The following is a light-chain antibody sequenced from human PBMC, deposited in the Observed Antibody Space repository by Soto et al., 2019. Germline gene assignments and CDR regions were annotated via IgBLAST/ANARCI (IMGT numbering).Light chain of an antibody. CDR3: QQYYHWPRT. J-gene: IGKJ1*01. CDR1: QSVSSN. V-gene: IGKV3-15*01. CDR2: AAS. Sequence: EGVMTHSPATLSVSPGERATLSCRASQSVSSNLAWYQQKPGQAPRLLMYAASTRPTSIAARFSGSGSGTDFILTITSLQSEDSGVFYCQQYYHWPRTFGQGTKVDIK.